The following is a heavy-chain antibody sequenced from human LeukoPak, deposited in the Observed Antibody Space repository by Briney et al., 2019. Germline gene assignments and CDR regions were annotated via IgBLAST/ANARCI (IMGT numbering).Heavy chain of an antibody. D-gene: IGHD2-15*01. J-gene: IGHJ5*02. V-gene: IGHV4-59*01. Sequence: SETLSLTCTVSGGSISSYYWSWIRQPPGKGLEWIGYIYYSGSTNYNPSLKSRVTISVDTSKNQFSLKLSSVTAADTAVYYCARRRRYCSGITCYDWFDPWGQGTLVTVSS. CDR2: IYYSGST. CDR1: GGSISSYY. CDR3: ARRRRYCSGITCYDWFDP.